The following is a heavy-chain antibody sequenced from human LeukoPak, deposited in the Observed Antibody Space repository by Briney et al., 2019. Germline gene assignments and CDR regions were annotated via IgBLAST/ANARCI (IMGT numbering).Heavy chain of an antibody. V-gene: IGHV1-69*05. CDR3: ARGPGYCSSTSCFDWFDP. Sequence: SVKVSCKASGYTFSSYAISWVRQAPGQGLEWMGGIIPIFGTANYAQKFQGRVTITTDESTSTAYMELSSLRSEDTAVYYCARGPGYCSSTSCFDWFDPWGQGTLVTVSS. J-gene: IGHJ5*02. CDR1: GYTFSSYA. CDR2: IIPIFGTA. D-gene: IGHD2-2*01.